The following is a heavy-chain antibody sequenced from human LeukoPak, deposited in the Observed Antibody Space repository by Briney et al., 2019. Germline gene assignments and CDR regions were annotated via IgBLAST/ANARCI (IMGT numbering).Heavy chain of an antibody. J-gene: IGHJ6*03. V-gene: IGHV3-23*01. D-gene: IGHD3-10*01. CDR2: ISGSGGST. Sequence: GGSLRLSCAASGFTFSSYAMSWVRQAPGKGLEWVSAISGSGGSTYYADSVKGRLTISRDNSKNTLYLQMNSLRAEDTAVYYRARAMVRGVLPYYYYMDVWGKGTTVTVSS. CDR1: GFTFSSYA. CDR3: ARAMVRGVLPYYYYMDV.